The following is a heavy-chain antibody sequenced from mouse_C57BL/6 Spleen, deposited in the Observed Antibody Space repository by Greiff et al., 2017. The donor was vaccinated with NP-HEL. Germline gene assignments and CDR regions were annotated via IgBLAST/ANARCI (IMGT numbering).Heavy chain of an antibody. J-gene: IGHJ2*01. CDR3: ARRGNYGFDFDY. CDR2: ISSGSSTI. D-gene: IGHD2-1*01. Sequence: EVQLVESGGGLVKPGGSLKLSCAASGFTFSDYGMHWVRQAPEKGLEWVAYISSGSSTIYYADTVKGRFTISRDNAKNTLFLQMTSLRSADTAMYYCARRGNYGFDFDYWGQGTTLSVSS. V-gene: IGHV5-17*01. CDR1: GFTFSDYG.